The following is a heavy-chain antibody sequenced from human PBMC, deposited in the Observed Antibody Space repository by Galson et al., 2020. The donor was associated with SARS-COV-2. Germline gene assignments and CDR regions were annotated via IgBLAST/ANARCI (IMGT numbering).Heavy chain of an antibody. J-gene: IGHJ3*02. CDR3: ARDWRYYDSSGYYIRIGFDI. CDR1: GYTFTSYG. V-gene: IGHV1-18*04. D-gene: IGHD3-22*01. Sequence: ASVKVSCKASGYTFTSYGISWVRQAPGQGLEWMGWISAYNGNTNYAQKLQGRVTMTTDTSTSTAYMELRSLRSDDTAVYYCARDWRYYDSSGYYIRIGFDIWGQGTMVTVSS. CDR2: ISAYNGNT.